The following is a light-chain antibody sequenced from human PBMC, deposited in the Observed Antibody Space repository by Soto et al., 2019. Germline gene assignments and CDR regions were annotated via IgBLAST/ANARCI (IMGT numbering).Light chain of an antibody. CDR2: DVS. J-gene: IGLJ1*01. CDR3: SSYTSGSTLYV. V-gene: IGLV2-14*01. CDR1: SSDVGGYNY. Sequence: QSALTQPASVSGSPGQSITISCTGTSSDVGGYNYVSWYQQHPGKAPKLMIYDVSNRPSGVSNRFSGSKSGNTASLTISGLQPEDEADYYCSSYTSGSTLYVFGTGTKVTVL.